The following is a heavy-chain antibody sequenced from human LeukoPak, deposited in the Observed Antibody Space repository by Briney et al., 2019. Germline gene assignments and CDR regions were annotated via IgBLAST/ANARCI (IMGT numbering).Heavy chain of an antibody. CDR3: ARVGRNRYYSDRSGYLGGWFDP. CDR1: GYTFPNYG. J-gene: IGHJ5*02. V-gene: IGHV1-18*01. Sequence: ASVKVSCKASGYTFPNYGISWVRQAPGQGLEWMGWISAYNGKTNYAQNLQGRVTMTTDTSTNTAYMELRSVRSDDTAVYYCARVGRNRYYSDRSGYLGGWFDPWGQGTLVTVSS. CDR2: ISAYNGKT. D-gene: IGHD3-22*01.